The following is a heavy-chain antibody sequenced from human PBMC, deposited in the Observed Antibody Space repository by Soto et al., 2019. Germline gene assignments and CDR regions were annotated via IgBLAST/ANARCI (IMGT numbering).Heavy chain of an antibody. Sequence: GGSLRLSCAASGFTFSSYWMSWVRQAPGKGLEWVANIKQDGSEKYYVDSVKGRFTISRDNAKNSLYLQMNSLRAEDTAVYYCARDRVQDYGDYPSVFDYWGQGTLVTVSS. V-gene: IGHV3-7*01. D-gene: IGHD4-17*01. CDR3: ARDRVQDYGDYPSVFDY. CDR2: IKQDGSEK. J-gene: IGHJ4*02. CDR1: GFTFSSYW.